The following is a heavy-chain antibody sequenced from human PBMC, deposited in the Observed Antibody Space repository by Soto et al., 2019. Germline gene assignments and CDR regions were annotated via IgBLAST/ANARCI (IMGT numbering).Heavy chain of an antibody. V-gene: IGHV4-4*02. CDR1: GGSMKNNDW. CDR2: IHHTGDN. D-gene: IGHD1-26*01. CDR3: ARGSALGTFGLDV. Sequence: PSETLSLTCAVSGGSMKNNDWWSWVRQSPGQGLEWIGEIHHTGDNKYNPSLRSRVTMSVDTSKKHVSLQLNSVTGADTAVYYCARGSALGTFGLDVWGQGTQVTVSS. J-gene: IGHJ6*02.